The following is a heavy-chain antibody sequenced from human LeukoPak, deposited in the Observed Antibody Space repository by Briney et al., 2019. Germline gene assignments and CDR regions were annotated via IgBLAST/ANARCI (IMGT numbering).Heavy chain of an antibody. Sequence: SETLSLTCTVSGGSVSSGSYYWSWIRQPPGKGLEWIGHIYYSGSTNYNPSLKSRVTISVDRSKNQFSLKLSSVTAADTAVYYCARQGYNSAAFDPWGQGTLVTVSS. CDR3: ARQGYNSAAFDP. CDR2: IYYSGST. V-gene: IGHV4-61*01. D-gene: IGHD5-24*01. CDR1: GGSVSSGSYY. J-gene: IGHJ5*02.